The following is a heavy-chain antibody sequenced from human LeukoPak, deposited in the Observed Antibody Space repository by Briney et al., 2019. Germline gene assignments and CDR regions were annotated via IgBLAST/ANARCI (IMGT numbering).Heavy chain of an antibody. Sequence: GASVKVSCKASGYTFTSYGISWVRQSPGQGLEWMGWISAYNGNTNYAQKLQGRVTMNTDTSTSTAYMELRSLRSDDTAVYYCARDPHDYGGTSFDYWGQGTLVTVSS. CDR1: GYTFTSYG. J-gene: IGHJ4*02. D-gene: IGHD4-23*01. V-gene: IGHV1-18*01. CDR3: ARDPHDYGGTSFDY. CDR2: ISAYNGNT.